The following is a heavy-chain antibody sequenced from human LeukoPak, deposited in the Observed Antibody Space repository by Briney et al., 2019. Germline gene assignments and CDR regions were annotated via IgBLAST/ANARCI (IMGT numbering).Heavy chain of an antibody. D-gene: IGHD3-22*01. V-gene: IGHV1-46*03. CDR3: ASQDSSGYNLGY. CDR2: INPSGGST. CDR1: GYTFTSYY. J-gene: IGHJ4*02. Sequence: ASVKVSCKASGYTFTSYYMHWVRQAPGQGLKWMGIINPSGGSTSYAQKFQGRVTMTRDTSTSTVYMELSSLRSEDTAVYYCASQDSSGYNLGYWGQGTLVTVSS.